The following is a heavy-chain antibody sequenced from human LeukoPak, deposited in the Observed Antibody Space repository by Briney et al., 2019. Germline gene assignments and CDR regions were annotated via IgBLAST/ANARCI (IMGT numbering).Heavy chain of an antibody. CDR2: ISWNSGSI. Sequence: GGSLRLSCAVSGFIFSSYSMNWVRQAPGKGLEWVSGISWNSGSIGYADSVKGRFTISRDNAKNSLYLQMNSLRAEDTAVYYCARVGGGAEDAFDIWGQGTMVTVSS. V-gene: IGHV3-48*04. D-gene: IGHD2-21*01. CDR1: GFIFSSYS. J-gene: IGHJ3*02. CDR3: ARVGGGAEDAFDI.